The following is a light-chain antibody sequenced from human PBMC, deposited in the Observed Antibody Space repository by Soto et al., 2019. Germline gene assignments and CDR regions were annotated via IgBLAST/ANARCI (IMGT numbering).Light chain of an antibody. Sequence: QSALTQPPSASGSPGQSVTISCTGTSSDVGGYNYVSWYQQHPGKAPKLMIYEVSKRPSGVPDRFSGSKSGNTAYLTVSGLQAEDEADYYRNPYAGSNTWVFGGGTQLTVL. CDR3: NPYAGSNTWV. CDR2: EVS. J-gene: IGLJ3*02. CDR1: SSDVGGYNY. V-gene: IGLV2-8*01.